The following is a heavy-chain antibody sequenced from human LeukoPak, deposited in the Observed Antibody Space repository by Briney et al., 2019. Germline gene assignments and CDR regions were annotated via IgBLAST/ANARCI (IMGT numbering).Heavy chain of an antibody. Sequence: GGSLRLSCAASGFTFDDYGTSWVRQAPGKGLEWVSGINWNGGSTGYADSVKGRFTTSRDNAKNSLYLQMNSLRAEDTALYYCARYLGAVAGPCDYWGQGTLVTVSS. CDR2: INWNGGST. J-gene: IGHJ4*02. D-gene: IGHD6-19*01. CDR3: ARYLGAVAGPCDY. CDR1: GFTFDDYG. V-gene: IGHV3-20*04.